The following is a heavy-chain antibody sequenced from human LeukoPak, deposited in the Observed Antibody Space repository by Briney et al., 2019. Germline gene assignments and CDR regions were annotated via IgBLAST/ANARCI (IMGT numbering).Heavy chain of an antibody. CDR3: ASRYCTSTNCYAFDI. Sequence: GGSLRLSCAASGFTFSSYDMNWVRQAPGKGLEWVSSISSDSNYIFYADSVQGRFTISRDNAENSLFLQMNSLRAEDTAVYYCASRYCTSTNCYAFDIWGQGTMVTVSS. J-gene: IGHJ3*02. CDR2: ISSDSNYI. V-gene: IGHV3-21*01. D-gene: IGHD2-2*01. CDR1: GFTFSSYD.